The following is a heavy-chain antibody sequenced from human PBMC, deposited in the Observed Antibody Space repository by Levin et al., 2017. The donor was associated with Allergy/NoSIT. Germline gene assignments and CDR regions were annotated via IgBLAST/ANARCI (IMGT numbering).Heavy chain of an antibody. CDR2: IDQDGSQK. V-gene: IGHV3-7*03. D-gene: IGHD5-12*01. J-gene: IGHJ3*01. Sequence: HAGGSLRLSCAATGFTFRDYWMTWVRQTPGRGLEWVANIDQDGSQKYYVDSVKGRFTISRDNAKNSVDLQMNYLRDDDTAVYYCARKLRGSSAYDAFDVWGHGTMVTFSS. CDR3: ARKLRGSSAYDAFDV. CDR1: GFTFRDYW.